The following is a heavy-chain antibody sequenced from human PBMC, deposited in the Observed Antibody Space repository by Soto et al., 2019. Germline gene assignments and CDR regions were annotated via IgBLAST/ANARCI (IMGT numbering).Heavy chain of an antibody. V-gene: IGHV1-18*04. Sequence: ASVKVSCKASGYTFTSYGISWVRQAPGQGLEWMGWISAYNGNTNYAQKLQGRVTMTTDTSTSTAYMELRSLRSDDTAVYYCARDHPYYYDSSGDRDNWFDPWGQGTLVT. CDR1: GYTFTSYG. J-gene: IGHJ5*02. D-gene: IGHD3-22*01. CDR3: ARDHPYYYDSSGDRDNWFDP. CDR2: ISAYNGNT.